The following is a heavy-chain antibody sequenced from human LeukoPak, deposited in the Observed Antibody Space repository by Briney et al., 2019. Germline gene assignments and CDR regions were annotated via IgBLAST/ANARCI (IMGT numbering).Heavy chain of an antibody. CDR3: ARARAMRAAFDI. J-gene: IGHJ3*02. V-gene: IGHV1-69*05. CDR1: GGTFSSYA. Sequence: SVKVSCKASGGTFSSYAISWVRQAPGQGLEWMGGIIPTFGTANYAQKFQGRVTITTDESTSTAYMELSSLRSEGTAVYYCARARAMRAAFDIWGQGTMVTVSS. CDR2: IIPTFGTA.